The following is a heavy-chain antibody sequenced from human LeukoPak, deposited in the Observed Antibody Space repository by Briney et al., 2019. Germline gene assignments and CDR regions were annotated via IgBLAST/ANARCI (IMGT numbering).Heavy chain of an antibody. CDR3: ARGAGKTMVREFLYYYYYGMDV. Sequence: PGGFLRLSCAASGFTFSSYAMSWVRQAPGKGLEWVSAISGSGGSTYYADSVKGRFTISRDNSKNTLYLQMNSLRAEDTAVYYCARGAGKTMVREFLYYYYYGMDVWGQGTTVTVSS. V-gene: IGHV3-23*01. CDR1: GFTFSSYA. D-gene: IGHD3-10*01. J-gene: IGHJ6*02. CDR2: ISGSGGST.